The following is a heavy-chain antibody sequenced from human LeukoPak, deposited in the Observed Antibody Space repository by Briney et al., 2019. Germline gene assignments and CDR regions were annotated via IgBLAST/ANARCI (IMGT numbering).Heavy chain of an antibody. CDR2: IYYSGST. V-gene: IGHV4-61*01. J-gene: IGHJ3*02. Sequence: SETLSLTCTVSGYSISSGYYWSWIRQPPGKGLEWIGYIYYSGSTNYNPSLKSRVTISVDTSKNQFSLKLSSVTAADTAVYYCARGAGGSYDDDAFDIWGQGTMVTVSS. D-gene: IGHD1-26*01. CDR3: ARGAGGSYDDDAFDI. CDR1: GYSISSGYY.